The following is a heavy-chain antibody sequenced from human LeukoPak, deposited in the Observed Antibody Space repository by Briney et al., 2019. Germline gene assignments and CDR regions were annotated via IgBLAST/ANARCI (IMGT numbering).Heavy chain of an antibody. CDR3: ARCGYGNYYYYYMDV. D-gene: IGHD3-22*01. V-gene: IGHV1-8*01. J-gene: IGHJ6*03. CDR1: GYTFTSYD. CDR2: MNPNSGNT. Sequence: ASVKVSCKASGYTFTSYDINWMRQATGQGLEWMGWMNPNSGNTGYAQKFQGRVTMTRNTSISTAYMELSSLRSEDTAVYYCARCGYGNYYYYYMDVWGKGTTVTVSS.